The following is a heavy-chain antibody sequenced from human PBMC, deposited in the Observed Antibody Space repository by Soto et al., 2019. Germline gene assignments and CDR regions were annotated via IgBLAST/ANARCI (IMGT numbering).Heavy chain of an antibody. V-gene: IGHV3-23*01. CDR3: AKYFCPLLWFGESPNWFDP. CDR2: ISGSSGIT. CDR1: GFTFSSYA. D-gene: IGHD3-10*01. J-gene: IGHJ5*02. Sequence: GGSLRLSCAASGFTFSSYAMSWVRQAPGKGLEWVSAISGSSGITYYADSVKGRFTISRDNSKNTLYLQMNSLRAEDTAVYYCAKYFCPLLWFGESPNWFDPWGQGTLVTGSS.